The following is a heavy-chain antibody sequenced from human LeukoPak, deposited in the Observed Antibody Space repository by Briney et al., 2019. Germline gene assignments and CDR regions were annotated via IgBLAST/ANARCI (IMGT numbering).Heavy chain of an antibody. Sequence: ASVTVSCTASGYTFTSYAMHWVRQVPGQRLEWMGWINVGNGNTEYSQKIQGRVTITRDTSASTAYMELSSLKSEDTAVYYCARGYCTSASCYNFDYWGQGTQVTVSS. V-gene: IGHV1-3*01. CDR1: GYTFTSYA. CDR2: INVGNGNT. D-gene: IGHD2-2*01. J-gene: IGHJ4*02. CDR3: ARGYCTSASCYNFDY.